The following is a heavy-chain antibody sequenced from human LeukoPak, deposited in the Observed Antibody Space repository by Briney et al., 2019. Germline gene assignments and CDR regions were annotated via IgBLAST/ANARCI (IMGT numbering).Heavy chain of an antibody. CDR3: ATPYDFWSGYYGGMDV. CDR2: INHSGST. Sequence: SETLSLTCAVYGGSFSGYYWSWIRQPPGKGLEWIGEINHSGSTNYNPSLKSRVTISVDTSKNQFSLKLSSVTAADTGVYYCATPYDFWSGYYGGMDVWGQGTTVTVSS. J-gene: IGHJ6*02. CDR1: GGSFSGYY. D-gene: IGHD3-3*01. V-gene: IGHV4-34*01.